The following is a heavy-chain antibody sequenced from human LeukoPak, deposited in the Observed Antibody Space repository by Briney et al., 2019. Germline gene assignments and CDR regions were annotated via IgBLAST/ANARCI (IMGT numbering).Heavy chain of an antibody. V-gene: IGHV1-2*02. Sequence: ASVKVSCKASGYTFTGYYMHWVRQAPGQGLEWMGWINPNSGGTNYAQKFQGRVTLTRDTPISPACTELSMLRSERTALYYCARGSNIAVAGTRWFDPWGQGPLVTVSS. CDR3: ARGSNIAVAGTRWFDP. CDR2: INPNSGGT. J-gene: IGHJ5*02. CDR1: GYTFTGYY. D-gene: IGHD6-19*01.